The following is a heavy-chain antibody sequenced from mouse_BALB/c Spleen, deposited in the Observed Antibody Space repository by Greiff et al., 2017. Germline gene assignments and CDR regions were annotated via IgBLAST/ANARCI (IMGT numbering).Heavy chain of an antibody. CDR3: ARYRDDYDEVWFAY. V-gene: IGHV3-8*02. CDR1: GDSITSGY. CDR2: ISYSGST. Sequence: EVQLQQSGPSLVKPSQTLSLTCSVTGDSITSGYWNWIRKFPGNKLEYMGYISYSGSTYYNPSLKSRISITRDTSKNQYYLQLNSVTTEDTATYYCARYRDDYDEVWFAYWGQGTLVTVSA. J-gene: IGHJ3*01. D-gene: IGHD2-4*01.